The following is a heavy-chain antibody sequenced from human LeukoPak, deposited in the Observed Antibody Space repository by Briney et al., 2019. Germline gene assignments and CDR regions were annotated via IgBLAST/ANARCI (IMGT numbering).Heavy chain of an antibody. D-gene: IGHD6-19*01. CDR2: ISYDGSNK. Sequence: PGGSLRLSCAASGFTFSSFAIHWVRQAPGKGPEWVAVISYDGSNKYYADSVKGRFTISRDNSKNTLYLQMNSLRAEDTAVYYCARDPSLSIAVADPSFDYWGQGTLVTVSS. V-gene: IGHV3-30-3*01. J-gene: IGHJ4*02. CDR1: GFTFSSFA. CDR3: ARDPSLSIAVADPSFDY.